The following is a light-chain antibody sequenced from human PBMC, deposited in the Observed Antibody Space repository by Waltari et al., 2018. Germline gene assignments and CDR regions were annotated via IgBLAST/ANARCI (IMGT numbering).Light chain of an antibody. Sequence: DIQMTQSPSTLSASVGDSVTITYRASQSIDSSLAWYQQKPGKAPKLLIYKASILEYGVPSRFSGSGSGTEFTLTISSLQPDDFATYYCQQYNTFLYTFGQGTKLAIK. CDR1: QSIDSS. V-gene: IGKV1-5*03. CDR2: KAS. J-gene: IGKJ2*01. CDR3: QQYNTFLYT.